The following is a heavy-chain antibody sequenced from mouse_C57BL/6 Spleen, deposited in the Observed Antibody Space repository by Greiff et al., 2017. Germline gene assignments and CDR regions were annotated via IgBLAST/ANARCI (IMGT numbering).Heavy chain of an antibody. Sequence: EVQLVESGGGLVKPGGSLKLSCAASGFTFSDYGMHWVRQAPEKGLEWVAYISSGSSTIYYADTVKGRFTISRDNAKNTLFLQMPSLRSEDTAMYYCAREDIYAMDYWGQGTSVTVSS. CDR3: AREDIYAMDY. CDR2: ISSGSSTI. CDR1: GFTFSDYG. J-gene: IGHJ4*01. V-gene: IGHV5-17*01.